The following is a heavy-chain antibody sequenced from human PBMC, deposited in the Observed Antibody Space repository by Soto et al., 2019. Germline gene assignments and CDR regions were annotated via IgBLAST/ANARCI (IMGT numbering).Heavy chain of an antibody. CDR3: AKAVADYDYIWGSYPHPLEDY. D-gene: IGHD3-16*02. J-gene: IGHJ4*02. V-gene: IGHV3-23*01. Sequence: GGSLRLSCAASGFTFSSYAMSWVRQAPGKGLEWVSAISGSGGSTYYADSVKGRFTISRDNSKNTLYLQMNSLRAEDTAVYYCAKAVADYDYIWGSYPHPLEDYWGQGTLVTVSS. CDR1: GFTFSSYA. CDR2: ISGSGGST.